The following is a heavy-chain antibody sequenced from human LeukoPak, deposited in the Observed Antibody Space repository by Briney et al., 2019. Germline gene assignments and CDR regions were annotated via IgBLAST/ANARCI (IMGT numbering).Heavy chain of an antibody. CDR3: ARDLPYCSSTSCYVSDY. CDR2: INPNSGGT. V-gene: IGHV1-2*02. CDR1: GYTFTSYD. Sequence: ASVKVSCKASGYTFTSYDINWVRQAPGQGLEWMGWINPNSGGTNYAQKFQGRVTMTRDTSISTAYMELSRLRSDDTAVYYCARDLPYCSSTSCYVSDYWGQGTLVTVSS. D-gene: IGHD2-2*01. J-gene: IGHJ4*02.